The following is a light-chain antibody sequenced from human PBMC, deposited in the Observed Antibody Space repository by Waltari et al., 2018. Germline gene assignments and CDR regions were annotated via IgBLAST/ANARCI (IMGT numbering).Light chain of an antibody. CDR3: QTWGTGPRV. CDR1: SGHSSYA. CDR2: VNSDGSH. Sequence: QVVLTQSPSASASLGASVKLTCTLSSGHSSYAIAWPQQQPEKGPRYLMKVNSDGSHNKGDVIPERFSGSSSGAERYLTISGLQSEDEADYYCQTWGTGPRVFGGGTKLTVL. V-gene: IGLV4-69*01. J-gene: IGLJ2*01.